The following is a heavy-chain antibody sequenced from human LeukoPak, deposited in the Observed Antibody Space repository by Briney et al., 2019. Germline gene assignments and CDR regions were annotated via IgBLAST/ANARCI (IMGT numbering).Heavy chain of an antibody. V-gene: IGHV4-59*01. D-gene: IGHD6-19*01. J-gene: IGHJ3*02. CDR2: IYYSGST. CDR3: ARGRLGPDAFDI. Sequence: PSETLSLTCTVSGGSISSYYWSWIRQPPGKGLEWIGYIYYSGSTNYNPSHKSRVTISVDTSKNQFSLKLSSVTAADTAVYYCARGRLGPDAFDIWGQGTMVTASS. CDR1: GGSISSYY.